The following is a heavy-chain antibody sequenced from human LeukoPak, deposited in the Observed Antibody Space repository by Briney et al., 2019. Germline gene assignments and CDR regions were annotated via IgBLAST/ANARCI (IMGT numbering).Heavy chain of an antibody. CDR2: INPNSGGT. CDR3: ARAGGQQLVPFDY. Sequence: GASVKVSCKASGYTFTGCYMHWVRQAPGQGLEWMGWINPNSGGTNYAQKFQGWVTMTRDTSISTAYMELSRLRSDDTAVYYCARAGGQQLVPFDYWGQGTLVTVSS. D-gene: IGHD6-13*01. V-gene: IGHV1-2*04. CDR1: GYTFTGCY. J-gene: IGHJ4*02.